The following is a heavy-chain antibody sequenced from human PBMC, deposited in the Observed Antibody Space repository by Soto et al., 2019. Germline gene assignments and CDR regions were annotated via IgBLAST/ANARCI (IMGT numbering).Heavy chain of an antibody. V-gene: IGHV3-33*01. Sequence: QVQLVESGGGVVQPGRSLRLSCAASGFTFSSYGMHWVRQAPGKGLEWVAVIWYDGSNKYYADSVKGRFTISSDNSNNPLYLHMNSLRAEHTAVYYCARERHYFYFAYWGQPTLVTVSS. J-gene: IGHJ4*02. CDR1: GFTFSSYG. CDR2: IWYDGSNK. D-gene: IGHD3-9*01. CDR3: ARERHYFYFAY.